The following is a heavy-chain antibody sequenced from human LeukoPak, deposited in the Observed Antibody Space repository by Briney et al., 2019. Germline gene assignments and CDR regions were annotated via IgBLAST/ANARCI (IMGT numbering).Heavy chain of an antibody. V-gene: IGHV1-18*01. CDR2: ISAYNGNT. CDR1: GYTFTSYG. J-gene: IGHJ5*02. D-gene: IGHD4-23*01. Sequence: ASVKVSCKASGYTFTSYGISRVRQAPGQGLEWMGWISAYNGNTNYAQKLQGRVTMTTDTSTSTAYMELRSLRSDDTAVYYCARDDYGGNTNWFDPWGQGTLVTVSS. CDR3: ARDDYGGNTNWFDP.